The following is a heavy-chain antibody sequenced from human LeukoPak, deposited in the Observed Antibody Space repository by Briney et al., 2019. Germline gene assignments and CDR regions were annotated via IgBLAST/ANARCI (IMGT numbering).Heavy chain of an antibody. D-gene: IGHD2-21*02. CDR2: IYSGGST. V-gene: IGHV3-53*04. CDR1: GFTVSSNY. J-gene: IGHJ4*02. CDR3: ARVIVVVTGSYFDY. Sequence: PGGSLRLSCAASGFTVSSNYMSWVRQAPGKGLEWVSVIYSGGSTYYADSVKGRFTTSRHNSKNTLYLQMNSLRAEDTAVYYCARVIVVVTGSYFDYWGQGTLVTVSS.